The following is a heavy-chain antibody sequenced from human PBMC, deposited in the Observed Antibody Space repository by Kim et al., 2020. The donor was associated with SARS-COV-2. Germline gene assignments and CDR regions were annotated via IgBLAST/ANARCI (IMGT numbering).Heavy chain of an antibody. J-gene: IGHJ6*03. CDR1: GFTFSSYS. Sequence: GGSLRLSCAASGFTFSSYSMNWVRQAPGKGLEWVSSISSSSSYIYYADSVKGRFTISRDNAKNSLYLQMNSLRAEDTAVYYCARGIAARREYYMDVWGKGTTVTVSS. CDR3: ARGIAARREYYMDV. V-gene: IGHV3-21*01. D-gene: IGHD6-6*01. CDR2: ISSSSSYI.